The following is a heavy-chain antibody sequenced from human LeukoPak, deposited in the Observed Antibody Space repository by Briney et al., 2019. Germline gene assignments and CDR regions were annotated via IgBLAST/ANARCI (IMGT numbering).Heavy chain of an antibody. J-gene: IGHJ4*02. Sequence: GGSLRLSCAASGFIVSHNSMTWVRQAPGKGLEWISVIYIDGTTYYADSVKGRFTISRDQANNTLYLQMNTLRDEDTAVYYCARGLRYSFYWGQGTLVSVSS. CDR3: ARGLRYSFY. V-gene: IGHV3-53*01. CDR1: GFIVSHNS. D-gene: IGHD6-13*01. CDR2: IYIDGTT.